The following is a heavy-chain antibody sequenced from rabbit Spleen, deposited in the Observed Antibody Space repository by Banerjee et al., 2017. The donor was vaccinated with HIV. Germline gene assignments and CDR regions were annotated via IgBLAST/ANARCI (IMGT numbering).Heavy chain of an antibody. CDR3: ARDLASVIGWNFNL. J-gene: IGHJ4*01. D-gene: IGHD4-1*01. CDR2: TYSVGGSI. V-gene: IGHV1S47*01. CDR1: GFPFSNKA. Sequence: QEQLEESGGGLVKPEGSLTLTCKASGFPFSNKAVMCWVRQAPGKGLEWIGCTYSVGGSIYYARWAKGRFTITRSTSLNTMTLQMTSLTAADTATYFCARDLASVIGWNFNLWGPGTLVTVS.